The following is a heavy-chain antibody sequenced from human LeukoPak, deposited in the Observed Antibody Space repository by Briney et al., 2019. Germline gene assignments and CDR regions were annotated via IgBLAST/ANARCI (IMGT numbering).Heavy chain of an antibody. CDR2: VRYGGSNE. V-gene: IGHV3-30*02. J-gene: IGHJ4*02. CDR3: AKESGGGYHSEGPHY. D-gene: IGHD5-12*01. Sequence: GGSLRLSCAASGFVFSNYGMHWVRQAPGKGLEWVAFVRYGGSNEYYADSVEGRFTISRDNSKNTLFLHMNSLRAEDTAVYSGAKESGGGYHSEGPHYWGLGTLVTVSS. CDR1: GFVFSNYG.